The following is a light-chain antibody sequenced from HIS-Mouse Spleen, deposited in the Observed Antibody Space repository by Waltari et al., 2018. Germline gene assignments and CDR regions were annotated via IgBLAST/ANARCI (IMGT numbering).Light chain of an antibody. Sequence: SSELTQDPAVSVALGQTVRITCHGHSLRSYYASWYQQKPGQAPVLVIYGKNNRPSGIPDRFSGSSSGNTASVTITGAQAEDEADYYCNSRDSSGNHLDVVFGGGTKLTVL. J-gene: IGLJ2*01. CDR2: GKN. CDR1: SLRSYY. CDR3: NSRDSSGNHLDVV. V-gene: IGLV3-19*01.